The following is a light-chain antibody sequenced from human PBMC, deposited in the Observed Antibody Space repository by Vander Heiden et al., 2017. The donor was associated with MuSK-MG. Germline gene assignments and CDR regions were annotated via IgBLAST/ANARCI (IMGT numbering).Light chain of an antibody. CDR3: QSADSSGTYPLV. J-gene: IGLJ3*02. CDR1: ALPKQY. Sequence: SYELTQPPSVSVSPGQTARITCSGDALPKQYAYWYQQKPGQAPVLAIYKDSERPSGIPERFAGSSSGTTVTLTIRGVQAEDEADYYCQSADSSGTYPLVFGGGTKLTVL. CDR2: KDS. V-gene: IGLV3-25*03.